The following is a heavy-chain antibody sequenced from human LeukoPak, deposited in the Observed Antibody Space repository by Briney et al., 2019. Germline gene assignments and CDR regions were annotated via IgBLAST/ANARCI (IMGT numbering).Heavy chain of an antibody. CDR1: GFTFSSYA. CDR2: ISGSGGST. CDR3: AKDIERADIVVVVAATIGT. D-gene: IGHD2-15*01. J-gene: IGHJ5*02. Sequence: GGSLRLSCAASGFTFSSYAMSWVRQAPGKGLEWVSAISGSGGSTYYADSVKGRFTISRDNSKNTLYLQMNSLRAEDTAVYYCAKDIERADIVVVVAATIGTWGQGPLVTVSS. V-gene: IGHV3-23*01.